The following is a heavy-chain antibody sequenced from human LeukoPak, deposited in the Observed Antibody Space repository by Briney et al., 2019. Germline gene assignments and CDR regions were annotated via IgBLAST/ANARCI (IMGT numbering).Heavy chain of an antibody. CDR3: ARQQYCSGGSCYSGAFDI. CDR2: INSSSSYT. Sequence: GGSLRLSCAASGFTFSDYYMSWIRQAPGKGLEWVSYINSSSSYTNYADSVKGRFTISRDNAKNSLYLQMNSLRAEDTAVYYCARQQYCSGGSCYSGAFDIWGQGTMVTVSS. CDR1: GFTFSDYY. V-gene: IGHV3-11*06. D-gene: IGHD2-15*01. J-gene: IGHJ3*02.